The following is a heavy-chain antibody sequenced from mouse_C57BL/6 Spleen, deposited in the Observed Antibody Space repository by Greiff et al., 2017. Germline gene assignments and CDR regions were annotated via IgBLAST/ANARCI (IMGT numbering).Heavy chain of an antibody. V-gene: IGHV5-4*01. CDR2: ISDGGSYT. D-gene: IGHD5-1*01. CDR3: ARDEVLYWYFDV. CDR1: GFTFSSYA. Sequence: DVMLVESGGGLVKPGGSLKLSCAASGFTFSSYAMSWVRQTPEKRLEWVATISDGGSYTYYPDNVKGRFTISRDNAKNNLYLQMSHLKSEDTAMYYCARDEVLYWYFDVWGTGTTVTVAS. J-gene: IGHJ1*03.